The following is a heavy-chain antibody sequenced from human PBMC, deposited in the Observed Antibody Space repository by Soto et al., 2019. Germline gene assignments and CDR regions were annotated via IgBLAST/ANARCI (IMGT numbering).Heavy chain of an antibody. CDR3: ARAGTGTTLSYYYYHMDV. CDR1: GGSISSGGYY. Sequence: SETLSLTYTVSGGSISSGGYYWSWIRQHPGKGLEWIGYIYYSGSTYYNPSLKSRVTISVDTSKNQFSLKLSSVTAADTAVYNCARAGTGTTLSYYYYHMDVWGKGTTVTVSS. D-gene: IGHD1-7*01. J-gene: IGHJ6*03. CDR2: IYYSGST. V-gene: IGHV4-31*03.